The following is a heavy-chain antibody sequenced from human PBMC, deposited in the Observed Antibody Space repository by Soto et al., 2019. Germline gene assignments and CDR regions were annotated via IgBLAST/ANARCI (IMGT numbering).Heavy chain of an antibody. Sequence: GGSLRLFCAASGFTFGTYGMHWVRQAPGKGLEWVAVISYDGSHENYADSVKGRFTISRDNSKNTLYLQMNSLRAEDTAVYYCAKDLRNYHYFDYWGQGTLVTVSS. CDR1: GFTFGTYG. CDR3: AKDLRNYHYFDY. V-gene: IGHV3-30*18. D-gene: IGHD1-7*01. J-gene: IGHJ4*02. CDR2: ISYDGSHE.